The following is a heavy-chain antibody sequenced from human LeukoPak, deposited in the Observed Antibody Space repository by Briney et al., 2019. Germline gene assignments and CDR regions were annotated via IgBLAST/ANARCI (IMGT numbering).Heavy chain of an antibody. Sequence: PGGSLRLSCAASGFTFSSYGMHWVRQAPGKGLEWVAFIRYDGSNKYYADSVKGRFTISRDNSKNTLYLQMNSLRAEDTAVYYCAKDEYYYDSSGHWRWFDPWGQGTLVTVSS. V-gene: IGHV3-30*02. CDR1: GFTFSSYG. D-gene: IGHD3-22*01. CDR3: AKDEYYYDSSGHWRWFDP. J-gene: IGHJ5*02. CDR2: IRYDGSNK.